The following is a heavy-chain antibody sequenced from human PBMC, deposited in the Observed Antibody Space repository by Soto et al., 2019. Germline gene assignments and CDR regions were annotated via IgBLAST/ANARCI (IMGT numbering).Heavy chain of an antibody. CDR2: ISSSGSTI. D-gene: IGHD3-9*01. CDR3: VRDTPNYDILTGNAFDI. Sequence: GGSLRLSCAASGFTFSDYYMSWIRQAPGKGLEWVSYISSSGSTIYYADSVKGRFTISRDNSKNSLYLQMNSLRAEDTAVYYCVRDTPNYDILTGNAFDIWGQGTMVTVSS. V-gene: IGHV3-11*04. J-gene: IGHJ3*02. CDR1: GFTFSDYY.